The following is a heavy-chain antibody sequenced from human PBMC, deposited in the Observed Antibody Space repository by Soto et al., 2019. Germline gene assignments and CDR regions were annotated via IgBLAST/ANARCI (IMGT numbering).Heavy chain of an antibody. CDR3: ARNYDFWSGYNWFDP. J-gene: IGHJ5*02. Sequence: ASVKVSCKASGYTFTSYYMHWVRPAPGQGLEWMGIINPSGGSTSYAQKFQGRVTMTRDTSTSTVYMELSSLRSEDTAVYYCARNYDFWSGYNWFDPWGQGTLVTVSS. V-gene: IGHV1-46*03. CDR1: GYTFTSYY. D-gene: IGHD3-3*01. CDR2: INPSGGST.